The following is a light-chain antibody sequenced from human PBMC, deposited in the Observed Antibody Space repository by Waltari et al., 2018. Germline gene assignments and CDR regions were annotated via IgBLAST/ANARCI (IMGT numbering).Light chain of an antibody. J-gene: IGLJ2*01. CDR1: TSPTGNNS. CDR2: DNN. V-gene: IGLV1-51*01. Sequence: QSVLTQPPSVSAAPGQKVTISCPASTSPTGNNSLSWYQQLPRTAPKLLIYDNNKRPSGIPDRFSGSNSGTSATLGITGLQTGDEADYYCATWDGSLSVVLFGGGTKVTVL. CDR3: ATWDGSLSVVL.